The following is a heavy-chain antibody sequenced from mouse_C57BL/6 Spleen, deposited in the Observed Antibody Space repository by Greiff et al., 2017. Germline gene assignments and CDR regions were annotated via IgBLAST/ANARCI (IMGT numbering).Heavy chain of an antibody. CDR1: GYPFTSYW. CDR2: IYPGSGST. J-gene: IGHJ4*01. CDR3: ARWDSNYFYYYAMDY. Sequence: QVQLQQPGAELVKPGASVKMSCKASGYPFTSYWITWVKQRPGQGLEWIGDIYPGSGSTNYNEKFKSKATLTVDTSSSTAYMQLSSLTSEDSAVYYCARWDSNYFYYYAMDYWGQGTSVTVSS. D-gene: IGHD2-5*01. V-gene: IGHV1-55*01.